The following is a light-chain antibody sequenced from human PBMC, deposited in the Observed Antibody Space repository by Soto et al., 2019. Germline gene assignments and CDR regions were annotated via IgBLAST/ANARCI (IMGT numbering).Light chain of an antibody. Sequence: QSVLTQPPSVSGAPGQMVTISCTGSSSNIGAGYDVHWYQQLPGTAPKLLIYGNSNRPSGVPDRFSGSKSGTSASLAITGLQAEDEADYYCQSYDSSLSGHVFGTGTKVTVL. V-gene: IGLV1-40*01. CDR1: SSNIGAGYD. CDR3: QSYDSSLSGHV. J-gene: IGLJ1*01. CDR2: GNS.